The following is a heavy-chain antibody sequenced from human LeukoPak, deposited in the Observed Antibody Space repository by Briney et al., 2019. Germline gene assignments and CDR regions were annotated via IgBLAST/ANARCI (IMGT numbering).Heavy chain of an antibody. CDR3: SRTYDTSGYCYAFDY. V-gene: IGHV4-34*01. J-gene: IGHJ4*02. CDR1: GVSFSNYY. Sequence: SEPLSLTCAVYGVSFSNYYWSWIRQPPGKGLEWIGEINHNGSTNYNPSLKSRVHILVNTPHNQLPLKQTSVTAPDTAVCYCSRTYDTSGYCYAFDYWGQGTLVTVSS. D-gene: IGHD3-22*01. CDR2: INHNGST.